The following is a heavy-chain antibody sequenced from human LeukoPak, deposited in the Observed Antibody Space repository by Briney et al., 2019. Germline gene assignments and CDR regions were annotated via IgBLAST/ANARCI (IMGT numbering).Heavy chain of an antibody. CDR1: GFTFSSYW. V-gene: IGHV3-7*01. J-gene: IGHJ4*02. CDR3: ARQNYCSSTSCYAFDY. Sequence: GGSLRLSCAASGFTFSSYWMSWVRQAPGKGLEWVANIKQDGSEKYYVDSVKGRFTISRDNAKNSLCLQMNSLRAEDTAVYYCARQNYCSSTSCYAFDYWGQGTLVTVSS. D-gene: IGHD2-2*01. CDR2: IKQDGSEK.